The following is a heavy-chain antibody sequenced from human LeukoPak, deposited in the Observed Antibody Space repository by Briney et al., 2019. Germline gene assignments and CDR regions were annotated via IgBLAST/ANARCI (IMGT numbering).Heavy chain of an antibody. CDR3: DKDGGADHGDELTNCFDP. Sequence: GRSLRLSCAASGFTFSSYGMHWVRQAPGKGLEWVAVISYDGSNKYYADSVKGRFTISRDNSKNTLYLQMNSLGGEDTAVYYCDKDGGADHGDELTNCFDPWGQGTLVTVSS. D-gene: IGHD4-17*01. CDR1: GFTFSSYG. CDR2: ISYDGSNK. J-gene: IGHJ5*02. V-gene: IGHV3-30*18.